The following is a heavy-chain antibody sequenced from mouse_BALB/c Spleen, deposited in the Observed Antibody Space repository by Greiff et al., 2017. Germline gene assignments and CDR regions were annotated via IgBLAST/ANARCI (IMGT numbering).Heavy chain of an antibody. CDR2: ISSGGSYT. J-gene: IGHJ4*01. Sequence: EVHLVESGGGLVKPGGSLKLSCAASGFTFSSYAMSWVRQSPEKRLEWVAEISSGGSYTYYPDTVTGRFTISRDNAKNTLYLEMSSLRSEDTAMYYCAREVSMITTSYAMDYWGQGTSVTVSS. D-gene: IGHD2-4*01. CDR3: AREVSMITTSYAMDY. V-gene: IGHV5-9-4*01. CDR1: GFTFSSYA.